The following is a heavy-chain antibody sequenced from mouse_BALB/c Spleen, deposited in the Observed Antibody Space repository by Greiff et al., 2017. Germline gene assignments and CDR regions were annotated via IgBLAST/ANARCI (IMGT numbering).Heavy chain of an antibody. CDR2: IWSGGST. J-gene: IGHJ4*01. CDR3: ARVVTTVDDYAMDD. D-gene: IGHD1-1*01. V-gene: IGHV2-2*02. CDR1: GFSLTSYG. Sequence: QVQLKQSGPGLVQPSQSLSITCTVSGFSLTSYGVHWVRQSPGKGLEWLGVIWSGGSTDYNAAFISRLSISKDNSKSQVFFKMNSLQANDTAIYYCARVVTTVDDYAMDDWGQGTSVTVSS.